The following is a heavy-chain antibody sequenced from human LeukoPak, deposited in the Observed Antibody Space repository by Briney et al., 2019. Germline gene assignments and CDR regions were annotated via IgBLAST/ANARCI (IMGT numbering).Heavy chain of an antibody. V-gene: IGHV4-59*12. Sequence: SETLSLTGTVSGDSISTYYWSWIRQPPGKGLEWIGYIYYSGSTNYNPSLKSRVTISVDTSKNQFSLKLSSVTAADTAVYYCARPDLKYCSGGSCYEASHELVYWGQGTLVTVSS. CDR3: ARPDLKYCSGGSCYEASHELVY. CDR2: IYYSGST. J-gene: IGHJ4*02. D-gene: IGHD2-15*01. CDR1: GDSISTYY.